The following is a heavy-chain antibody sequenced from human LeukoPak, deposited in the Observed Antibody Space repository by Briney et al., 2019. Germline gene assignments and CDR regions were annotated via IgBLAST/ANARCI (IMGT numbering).Heavy chain of an antibody. CDR3: ARVERWLRVVDY. D-gene: IGHD5-12*01. J-gene: IGHJ4*02. CDR1: GGSISSYY. Sequence: SETLSLTCTVSGGSISSYYWSWLRQPAGKGLEWIGRIYTSGSTNYSPSLKSRVTMSVDTSKNQFSLKLSSVTAADTAVYYCARVERWLRVVDYWGQGTLVTVSS. V-gene: IGHV4-4*07. CDR2: IYTSGST.